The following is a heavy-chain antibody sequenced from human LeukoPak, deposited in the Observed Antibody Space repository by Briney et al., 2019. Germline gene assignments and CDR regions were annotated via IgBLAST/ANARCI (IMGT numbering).Heavy chain of an antibody. D-gene: IGHD4-23*01. V-gene: IGHV5-51*01. CDR3: ARHPSYDGGKGNRYYYYMDV. Sequence: KRGESLKISSKGSGYSFTSYWIGWVRQMPGKGLEWMGIIYPGDSDTRYSPSFQGQVTISADKSISTAYLQWSSLKASDTAMYYCARHPSYDGGKGNRYYYYMDVWGKGTTVTVSS. J-gene: IGHJ6*03. CDR2: IYPGDSDT. CDR1: GYSFTSYW.